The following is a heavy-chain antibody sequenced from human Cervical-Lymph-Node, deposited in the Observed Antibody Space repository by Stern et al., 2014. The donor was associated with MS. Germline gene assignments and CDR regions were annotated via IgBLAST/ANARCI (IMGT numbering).Heavy chain of an antibody. J-gene: IGHJ4*02. Sequence: MQLVESGGGVVQPGRSLRVSCAASGFTFDYYTMHWVRQAPGKGLEWLALISYDGSFKYYADSGKGRFTISRDNSKNTLFLQMNSLRTEDTALYYCARDAEGFCNEGSCFSVDSWGQGTLVTVSS. V-gene: IGHV3-30-3*01. D-gene: IGHD2-15*01. CDR3: ARDAEGFCNEGSCFSVDS. CDR1: GFTFDYYT. CDR2: ISYDGSFK.